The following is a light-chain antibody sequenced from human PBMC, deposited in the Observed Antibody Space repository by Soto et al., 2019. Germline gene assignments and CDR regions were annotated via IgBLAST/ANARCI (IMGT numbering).Light chain of an antibody. CDR3: QQRSNWPRT. CDR1: QSVSSY. V-gene: IGKV3-11*01. J-gene: IGKJ1*01. CDR2: DAS. Sequence: EIVLRQSPGTLSLSTVETAPLSSRASQSVSSYLAWYQQKPGQAPRLLISDASNRATGIPARFSGSGSGTDFTLTISSLEPEDFAVYYCQQRSNWPRTFGQGTKVDTK.